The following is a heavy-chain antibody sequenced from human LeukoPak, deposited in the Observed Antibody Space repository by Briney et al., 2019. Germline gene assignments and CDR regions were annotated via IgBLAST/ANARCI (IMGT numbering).Heavy chain of an antibody. Sequence: KTGGSLRLSCAASGFTLSSYSMNWVRQAPGKGLEWVSSISSSSSYIYYADSVKGRFTISRDNAKNSLHLQMNSLRAEDTAVYYCARDGQTGTTVYWGQGTLVTVSS. CDR1: GFTLSSYS. D-gene: IGHD1-7*01. CDR2: ISSSSSYI. CDR3: ARDGQTGTTVY. V-gene: IGHV3-21*01. J-gene: IGHJ4*02.